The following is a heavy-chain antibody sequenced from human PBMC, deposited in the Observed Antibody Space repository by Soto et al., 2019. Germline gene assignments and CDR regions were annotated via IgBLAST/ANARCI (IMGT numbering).Heavy chain of an antibody. CDR2: ISGSGGST. J-gene: IGHJ3*02. V-gene: IGHV3-23*01. Sequence: GGSLRLSCAASGFTFSSYAMSWVRQAPGKGLEWVSAISGSGGSTYYADSGKGRFTISRNNSKNTLYLQMNRLRAEDTAVYYCAKNHGHGLLPNDAFDIWGQGTMVTVSS. CDR3: AKNHGHGLLPNDAFDI. CDR1: GFTFSSYA. D-gene: IGHD3-22*01.